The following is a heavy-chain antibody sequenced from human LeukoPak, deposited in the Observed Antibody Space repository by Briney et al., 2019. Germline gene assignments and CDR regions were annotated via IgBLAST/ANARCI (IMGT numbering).Heavy chain of an antibody. V-gene: IGHV3-23*01. J-gene: IGHJ4*02. D-gene: IGHD5-18*01. CDR1: GFTFSSYA. Sequence: GGSLRLSCAASGFTFSSYAMTWVRQAPGKGLEGVSGISDSGDSTYYADSVKGRFTISRDNSKNTLYLQMNSLRAEDTAVYYCAKKEDATMVHYYFDYRGQGTLVTVSS. CDR2: ISDSGDST. CDR3: AKKEDATMVHYYFDY.